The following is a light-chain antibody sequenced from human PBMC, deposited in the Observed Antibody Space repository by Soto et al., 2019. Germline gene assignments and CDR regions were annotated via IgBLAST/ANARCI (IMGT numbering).Light chain of an antibody. J-gene: IGLJ2*01. CDR1: SSNIGAGYD. CDR2: ANT. Sequence: QLVLTQPPSVSGAPGQRVTISCTGSSSNIGAGYDVHWYQQLPGTAPKLLIYANTNRPSGVPDRFSGSKSGTSASLAITGLQAADEADYYCQSYDSSLSGSRVVFGGGTKLTVL. V-gene: IGLV1-40*01. CDR3: QSYDSSLSGSRVV.